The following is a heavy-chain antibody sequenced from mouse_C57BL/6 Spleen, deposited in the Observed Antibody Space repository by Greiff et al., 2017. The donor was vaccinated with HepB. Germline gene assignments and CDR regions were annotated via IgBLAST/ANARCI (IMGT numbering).Heavy chain of an antibody. CDR1: GYAFSSSW. V-gene: IGHV1-80*01. D-gene: IGHD2-3*01. Sequence: QVQLQQSGAELVKPGASVKISCKASGYAFSSSWMNWVKQRPGKGLEWIGQIYPGDGDTNYNGKFKGKATLTADKSSSTAYMQLSSLTSEDSAVYFCARRIYDGYLDYWGQGTTLTVSS. J-gene: IGHJ2*01. CDR2: IYPGDGDT. CDR3: ARRIYDGYLDY.